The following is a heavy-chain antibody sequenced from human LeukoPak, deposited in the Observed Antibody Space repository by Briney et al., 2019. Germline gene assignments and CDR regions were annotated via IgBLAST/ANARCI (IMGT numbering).Heavy chain of an antibody. CDR2: ISSSSSII. J-gene: IGHJ4*02. D-gene: IGHD3-3*01. CDR3: ARDYDFWSGYYTGIFDY. Sequence: GGSLRLSCAASGFTFSSFSMNWVRQAPGKGLEWVSYISSSSSIIYYADSVKGRFTISRDNAKNSLYLQMNSLRAEDTAVYYCARDYDFWSGYYTGIFDYWGRGTLVTVSS. V-gene: IGHV3-48*01. CDR1: GFTFSSFS.